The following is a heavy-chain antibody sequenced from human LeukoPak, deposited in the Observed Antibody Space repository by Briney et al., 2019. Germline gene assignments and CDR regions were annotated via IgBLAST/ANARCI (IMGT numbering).Heavy chain of an antibody. Sequence: PSETLSLTCTVSGYSIGSGYYWGWIRQPPGKGLEWIGSIYHSGSTYYNPSLKSRVTISVDTSKNQFSLKLSSVTAADTAVYYCARDHLGGSHMIDYWGQGTLVTVSS. CDR1: GYSIGSGYY. CDR3: ARDHLGGSHMIDY. V-gene: IGHV4-38-2*02. J-gene: IGHJ4*02. D-gene: IGHD1-26*01. CDR2: IYHSGST.